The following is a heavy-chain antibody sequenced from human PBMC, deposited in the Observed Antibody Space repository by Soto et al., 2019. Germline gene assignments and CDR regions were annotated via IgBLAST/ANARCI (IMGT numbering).Heavy chain of an antibody. CDR3: ARSEGSSTSLEIYYYYYYGMDV. CDR2: IIPISGTA. CDR1: GGTFSSYA. D-gene: IGHD2-2*01. V-gene: IGHV1-69*01. J-gene: IGHJ6*01. Sequence: QVQLVQSGAEVKKPGSSVKVSCKASGGTFSSYAISWVRQAPGQGLEWMGGIIPISGTANYAQKFQGRVTITADESTSTAYMELSSLRSEDRPVYYCARSEGSSTSLEIYYYYYYGMDVWGQGTTVTVSS.